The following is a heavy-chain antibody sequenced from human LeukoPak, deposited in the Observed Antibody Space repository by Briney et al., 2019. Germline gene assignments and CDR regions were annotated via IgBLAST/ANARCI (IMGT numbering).Heavy chain of an antibody. CDR1: GFTFRGYR. D-gene: IGHD6-19*01. J-gene: IGHJ4*02. CDR2: ISSRSGYI. V-gene: IGHV3-21*03. CDR3: ASFDSSGWHYFDY. Sequence: AGGSLRLSCAASGFTFRGYRMSWVRQAPGKGLEWVSSISSRSGYIYYGDSVKGRFTISRDNAKNSLYLQMNTLRAEDTAVYYCASFDSSGWHYFDYWGQGTLVTVSA.